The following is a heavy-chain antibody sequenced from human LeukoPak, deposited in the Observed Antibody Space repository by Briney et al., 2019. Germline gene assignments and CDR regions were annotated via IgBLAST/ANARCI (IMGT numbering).Heavy chain of an antibody. V-gene: IGHV1-18*01. CDR2: ISAYNGNT. D-gene: IGHD6-19*01. CDR1: SYTFTSYG. J-gene: IGHJ4*02. Sequence: ASVKVSCKASSYTFTSYGISWVRQAPGQGLEWMGWISAYNGNTNYAQKLQGRVTMTTDTSTSTAYMELRSLRSDDTAVYYCARSGASSSGWDPGAYWGQGTLVTVSS. CDR3: ARSGASSSGWDPGAY.